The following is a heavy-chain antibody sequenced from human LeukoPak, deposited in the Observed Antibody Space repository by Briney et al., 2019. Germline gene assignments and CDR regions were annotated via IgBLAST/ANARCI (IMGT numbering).Heavy chain of an antibody. D-gene: IGHD1-14*01. Sequence: ASVEVSCEASGYSFTGYYMHWVRQAPGQGLEWMGWISPNSGATSYAQKFQGRVTLTKDTSISTAYMELSSLTSDDTAVYYCVRAPAPIKNNLDYWGQGTLVTVSS. CDR3: VRAPAPIKNNLDY. CDR1: GYSFTGYY. CDR2: ISPNSGAT. J-gene: IGHJ4*02. V-gene: IGHV1-2*02.